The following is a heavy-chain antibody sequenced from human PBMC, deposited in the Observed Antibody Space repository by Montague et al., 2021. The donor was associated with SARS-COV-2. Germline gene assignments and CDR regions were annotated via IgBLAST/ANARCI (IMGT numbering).Heavy chain of an antibody. V-gene: IGHV4-34*01. J-gene: IGHJ3*02. CDR3: ARRGRKLLPVATTIGGFDI. D-gene: IGHD5-12*01. CDR1: GGSFSDYH. Sequence: SETLSLTCAVYGGSFSDYHWSWIRQPPGQGLEWIGKINHSGNTYXXPSLKSRVTISVDTSKNHFSLKLNSVTAADTAVYYCARRGRKLLPVATTIGGFDIWGQGTMVTVSS. CDR2: INHSGNT.